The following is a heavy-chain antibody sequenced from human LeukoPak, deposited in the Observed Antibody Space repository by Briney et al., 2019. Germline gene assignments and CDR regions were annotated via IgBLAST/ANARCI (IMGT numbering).Heavy chain of an antibody. CDR1: GGSFGGYY. CDR2: INHSGST. Sequence: SETLSLTCAVYGGSFGGYYWSWIRQPPGKGLEWIGEINHSGSTNYNPSLKSRVTISVDTSKNQFSLKLSSVTAADTAVYYCARGGLGSSWYIDYYYGMDVWGQGTTVTVSS. D-gene: IGHD6-13*01. J-gene: IGHJ6*02. CDR3: ARGGLGSSWYIDYYYGMDV. V-gene: IGHV4-34*01.